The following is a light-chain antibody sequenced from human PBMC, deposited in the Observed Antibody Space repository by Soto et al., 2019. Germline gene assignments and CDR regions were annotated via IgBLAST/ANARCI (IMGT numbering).Light chain of an antibody. CDR3: QQYNRPPWT. Sequence: DIQMTQSPSTLSTSVGDRVTITCRASQSLSRWLAWYQQKPGKAPKLLIYDASSLQSGVPSRFSGSGSGTEFTPTITSLQPDDFATYYCQQYNRPPWTFGQGTKVEVK. CDR1: QSLSRW. J-gene: IGKJ1*01. V-gene: IGKV1-5*01. CDR2: DAS.